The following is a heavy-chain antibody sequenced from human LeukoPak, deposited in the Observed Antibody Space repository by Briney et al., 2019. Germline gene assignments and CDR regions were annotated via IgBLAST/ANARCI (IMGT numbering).Heavy chain of an antibody. J-gene: IGHJ4*02. V-gene: IGHV3-21*01. CDR3: ARSAAAGTFFDY. Sequence: TGGSLRLSCAASGFTFSSYSMNWVRQAPGKGLEWVSSISSSSSYIYYADSVKGRFTISRDNAKNSLYLQMNSLRAEDTAVYYCARSAAAGTFFDYWGQGTLVTVSS. CDR1: GFTFSSYS. D-gene: IGHD6-13*01. CDR2: ISSSSSYI.